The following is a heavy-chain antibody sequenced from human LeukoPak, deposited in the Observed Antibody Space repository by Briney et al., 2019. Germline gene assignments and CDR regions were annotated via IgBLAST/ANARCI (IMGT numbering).Heavy chain of an antibody. D-gene: IGHD6-6*01. J-gene: IGHJ4*02. CDR2: ISGSGGST. V-gene: IGHV3-23*01. CDR1: GFTFSNSN. Sequence: GGSLRLSCAASGFTFSNSNMYWVRQAPGEGLEWVSAISGSGGSTYYADSVKGRFTISRDNAKNTVYLQMNSLRAEDTAVYYCARYSSSSGGASHYLDYWGQGTLVTVSS. CDR3: ARYSSSSGGASHYLDY.